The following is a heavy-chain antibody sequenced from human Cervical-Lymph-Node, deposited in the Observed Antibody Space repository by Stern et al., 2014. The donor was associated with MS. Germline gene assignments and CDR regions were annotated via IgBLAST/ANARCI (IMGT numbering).Heavy chain of an antibody. CDR3: ASGGEVDGGDV. CDR2: NNPRGGRT. V-gene: IGHV1-46*01. Sequence: VQLGQSGTEVKKPGASVKVSCKASGYTLTIYYIHWVRQAPGQGLEWMGVNNPRGGRTTYAQKFQGRVTMTRDTSTSTAYMELSSLRSDDTAVYYCASGGEVDGGDVWGQGTTVTVFS. CDR1: GYTLTIYY. D-gene: IGHD2-15*01. J-gene: IGHJ6*02.